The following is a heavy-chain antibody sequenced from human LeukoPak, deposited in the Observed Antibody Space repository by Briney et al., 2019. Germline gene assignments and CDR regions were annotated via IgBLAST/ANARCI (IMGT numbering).Heavy chain of an antibody. Sequence: GGSLRLSCAASGFTFSSYGMHWVRQAPGKGLEWVAVIWYDGSNKYYADSVKGRFTISRDNSKNTLYLQMNSLRAEYTAVYYCAKYLHVWFGESIFDYWGQGTLVTVSS. V-gene: IGHV3-33*06. J-gene: IGHJ4*02. CDR2: IWYDGSNK. D-gene: IGHD3-10*01. CDR3: AKYLHVWFGESIFDY. CDR1: GFTFSSYG.